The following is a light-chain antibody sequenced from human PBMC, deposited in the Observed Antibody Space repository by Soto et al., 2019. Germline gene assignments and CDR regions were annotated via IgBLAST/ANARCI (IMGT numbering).Light chain of an antibody. J-gene: IGKJ2*01. V-gene: IGKV1-39*01. Sequence: DIQMTQSPSSLSAPVGDRVTITCRASQSISSYLNWYQQKPGKAPKLLIYAASSLQSGVPSRFSGSGSATDFTLTISSLQPEDSAAYYCLQDYNYPFTFGQGTKVDI. CDR1: QSISSY. CDR2: AAS. CDR3: LQDYNYPFT.